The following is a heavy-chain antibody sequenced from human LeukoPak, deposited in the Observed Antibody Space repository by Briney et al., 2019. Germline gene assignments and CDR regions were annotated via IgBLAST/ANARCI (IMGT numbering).Heavy chain of an antibody. CDR2: INPNNGDT. CDR1: GYTFSSGYY. CDR3: ARGAYYNFWSGFYYSPHFDY. J-gene: IGHJ4*02. V-gene: IGHV1-2*02. Sequence: GASVKVSCKASGYTFSSGYYLHWVRQAPGQGLEWMGWINPNNGDTNYAQKFQGRVTMTRDTSIRTAYMELSRLRSDDAAVYFCARGAYYNFWSGFYYSPHFDYWGQGTLVTVSS. D-gene: IGHD3-3*01.